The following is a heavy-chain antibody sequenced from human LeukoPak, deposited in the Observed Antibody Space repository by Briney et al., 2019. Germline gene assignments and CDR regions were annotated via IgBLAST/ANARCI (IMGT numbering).Heavy chain of an antibody. J-gene: IGHJ4*02. CDR2: IIPIFGTA. D-gene: IGHD3-9*01. Sequence: SVKVSCKASGGTFSSYAISWVRQAPGQGLEWMGGIIPIFGTANYAQKFQGRVTITADESTSTAYMELSSLRSEDTAVYYCASYPILTGYHHQFVFDYWGQGTLVTVSS. V-gene: IGHV1-69*13. CDR1: GGTFSSYA. CDR3: ASYPILTGYHHQFVFDY.